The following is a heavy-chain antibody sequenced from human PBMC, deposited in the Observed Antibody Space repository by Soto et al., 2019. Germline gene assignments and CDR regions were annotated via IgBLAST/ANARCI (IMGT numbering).Heavy chain of an antibody. CDR3: TGAYYDVSGYSLDP. CDR1: GGSISSGY. Sequence: SSETLSLTCSVSGGSISSGYWTWIRQPPGKGLEWIGYIYYGGSINYNPSLKSRVIISVDTAKNQFSLRPSSVSAADTAVYYCTGAYYDVSGYSLDPWGQGTSVTVSS. CDR2: IYYGGSI. V-gene: IGHV4-59*01. J-gene: IGHJ5*02. D-gene: IGHD3-22*01.